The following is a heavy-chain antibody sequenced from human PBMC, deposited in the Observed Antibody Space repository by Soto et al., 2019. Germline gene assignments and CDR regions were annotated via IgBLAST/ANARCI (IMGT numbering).Heavy chain of an antibody. CDR2: IIPTFGKP. CDR3: AAEEGMDEVDYFYVMEV. V-gene: IGHV1-69*12. CDR1: GGRFSSLG. Sequence: QVQLEQSGAEVRQPGSSVKVSCKASGGRFSSLGLSWVRRAPGQGLEWMGGIIPTFGKPTYTQKFQARITITADESTRTAYMELTSLTSEDTAVYYCAAEEGMDEVDYFYVMEVWGQGTAVTV. J-gene: IGHJ6*02. D-gene: IGHD5-12*01.